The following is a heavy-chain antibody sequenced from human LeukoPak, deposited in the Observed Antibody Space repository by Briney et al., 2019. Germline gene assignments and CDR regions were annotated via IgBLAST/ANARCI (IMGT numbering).Heavy chain of an antibody. D-gene: IGHD2/OR15-2a*01. CDR1: GFTFSNYG. J-gene: IGHJ6*02. CDR2: ITGSGVST. CDR3: AGEYVSTYYYAMDV. V-gene: IGHV3-23*01. Sequence: GGSLRLSCAASGFTFSNYGMSWVRQAPGKGLEWVSAITGSGVSTYYADSVKGRFTISRDNSKNTLFLQMNSLRVEDTAVYYCAGEYVSTYYYAMDVWGQGITVTVSS.